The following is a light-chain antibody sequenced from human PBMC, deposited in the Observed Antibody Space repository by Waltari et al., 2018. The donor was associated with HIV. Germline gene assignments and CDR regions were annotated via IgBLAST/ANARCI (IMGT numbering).Light chain of an antibody. J-gene: IGLJ2*01. Sequence: QAAVTPEPSMTVSPGGTIILPCGSRAGPVISKTYAYWFQQKPGQAPTSLIFASTKRHSWTPARFSGFLLGDKAVLTLSGALSEDEAFYYCLLFFGATRIFGGGTMVTV. V-gene: IGLV7-46*01. CDR1: AGPVISKTY. CDR3: LLFFGATRI. CDR2: AST.